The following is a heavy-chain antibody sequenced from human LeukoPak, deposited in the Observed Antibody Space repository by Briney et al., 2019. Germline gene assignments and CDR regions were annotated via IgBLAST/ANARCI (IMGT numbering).Heavy chain of an antibody. CDR1: GNYW. CDR3: ARDLNTYWYSMDV. J-gene: IGHJ6*02. V-gene: IGHV3-74*01. Sequence: PGGSLRLSCAASGNYWMHWVRQAPGKGLVWVSHINSDGSWTSYADSVKGRFTISKDNAKNTVYLQMNSLRAEDTAVYYCARDLNTYWYSMDVWGQGTTVTVSS. CDR2: INSDGSWT. D-gene: IGHD2-8*02.